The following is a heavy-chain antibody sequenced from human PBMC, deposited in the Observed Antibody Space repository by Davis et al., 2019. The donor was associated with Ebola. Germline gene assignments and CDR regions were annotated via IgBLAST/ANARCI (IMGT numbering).Heavy chain of an antibody. J-gene: IGHJ4*02. Sequence: GSLRLSCTVSGGSISSYYWSWIRQPPGKGLEWIGYIYYSGSTNYNPSLKSRVTISVDTSKNQFSLKLSSVTAADTAVYYCARGHLRSDYWGQGTLVTVSS. CDR1: GGSISSYY. CDR3: ARGHLRSDY. CDR2: IYYSGST. V-gene: IGHV4-59*12. D-gene: IGHD3-10*02.